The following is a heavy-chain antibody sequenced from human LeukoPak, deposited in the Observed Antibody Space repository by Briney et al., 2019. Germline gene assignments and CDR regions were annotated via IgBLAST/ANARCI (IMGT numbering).Heavy chain of an antibody. J-gene: IGHJ4*02. CDR2: ISAYNGNT. CDR1: GYTFTSYA. CDR3: ARDLRITMIVVVKEDYFDY. V-gene: IGHV1-18*01. Sequence: ASVKVSCKASGYTFTSYAMHWVRQAPGQGLEWMGWISAYNGNTNYAQKLQGRVTMTTDTSTSTAYMELRSLRSDDTAVYYCARDLRITMIVVVKEDYFDYWGQGTLVTVSS. D-gene: IGHD3-22*01.